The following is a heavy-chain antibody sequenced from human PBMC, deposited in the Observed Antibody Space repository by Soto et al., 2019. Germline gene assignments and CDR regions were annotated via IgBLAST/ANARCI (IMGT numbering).Heavy chain of an antibody. V-gene: IGHV1-18*01. CDR1: GYTFTSYG. CDR3: ARGPHFGVVIMDPIYYYGMDV. CDR2: ISAYNGNT. J-gene: IGHJ6*02. D-gene: IGHD3-3*01. Sequence: GASVKVSCKASGYTFTSYGISWVRQAPGQGLEWMGWISAYNGNTNYARKLQGRVTMTTDTSTSTAYMELRSLRSDDTAVYYCARGPHFGVVIMDPIYYYGMDVWGQGTTVPVSS.